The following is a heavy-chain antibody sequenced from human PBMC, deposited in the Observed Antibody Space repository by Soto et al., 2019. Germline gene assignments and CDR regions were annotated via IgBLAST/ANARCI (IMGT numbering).Heavy chain of an antibody. CDR3: AIDALSYSGGYNSVY. D-gene: IGHD1-26*01. CDR2: ISAYNGNI. Sequence: QVQLVQSGAEVKKPGASVKVSCKTSCYTFANYGVSWVRQAPGQGLEWMGWISAYNGNINYVPKFRGRLTMTTDTSTNTVYMELSSLRFDDTAMYYCAIDALSYSGGYNSVYWGQGALVTVS. J-gene: IGHJ4*02. V-gene: IGHV1-18*01. CDR1: CYTFANYG.